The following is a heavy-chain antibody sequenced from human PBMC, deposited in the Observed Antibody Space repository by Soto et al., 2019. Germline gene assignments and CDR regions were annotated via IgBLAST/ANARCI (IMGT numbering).Heavy chain of an antibody. CDR2: ISGSGGST. CDR1: GFTFSSYA. D-gene: IGHD5-12*01. J-gene: IGHJ6*03. V-gene: IGHV3-23*01. CDR3: AKDQAVATIWMGYYYYYMDV. Sequence: GGSLRLSCAASGFTFSSYAMSWVRQAPGKGLEWVSAISGSGGSTYYADSVKGRFTISRDNSKNTLYLQMNSLRAEDTAVYYCAKDQAVATIWMGYYYYYMDVWGKGTTVTVSS.